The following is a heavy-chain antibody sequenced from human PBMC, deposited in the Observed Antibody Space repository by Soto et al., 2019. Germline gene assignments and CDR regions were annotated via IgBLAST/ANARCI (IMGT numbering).Heavy chain of an antibody. J-gene: IGHJ6*02. D-gene: IGHD6-6*01. V-gene: IGHV3-30-3*01. CDR2: ISYDGSNK. Sequence: GGSLRLSCAASGFTFSSYAMHWVRQAPGKGLEWVAVISYDGSNKYNADSVKGRFTISRDNSKNTLYLKMNSLRAEDTAVYYCASAKIAARRYYYYYYGMDVWGQGTTVTVSS. CDR1: GFTFSSYA. CDR3: ASAKIAARRYYYYYYGMDV.